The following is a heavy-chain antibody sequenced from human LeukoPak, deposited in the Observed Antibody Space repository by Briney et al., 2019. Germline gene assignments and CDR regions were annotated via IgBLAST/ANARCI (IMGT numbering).Heavy chain of an antibody. CDR3: AKGSYYDSSGSFYFDY. D-gene: IGHD3-22*01. Sequence: GGSLRLSCAASGFTFSSYAMSWVRQAPGKGLEWVSAISGSGGSTYYADSVKGRFTVSRDNSKNTLYVQVNSLGTEDTAAYYCAKGSYYDSSGSFYFDYWGQGTLVTVSS. CDR2: ISGSGGST. V-gene: IGHV3-23*01. CDR1: GFTFSSYA. J-gene: IGHJ4*02.